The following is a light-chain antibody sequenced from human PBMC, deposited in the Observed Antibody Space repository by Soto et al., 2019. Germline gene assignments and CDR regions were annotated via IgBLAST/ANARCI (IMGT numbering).Light chain of an antibody. Sequence: DIQMTQSPSSLSAYVGDRVTITCRASQRISNYLNWYQQKPGKAPKLLIYAASSLQSGVPSRFSGSGSGTDFTLTISSLQPEDFTTYYCQQSYSSPITFGQGTRLEI. J-gene: IGKJ5*01. V-gene: IGKV1-39*01. CDR1: QRISNY. CDR2: AAS. CDR3: QQSYSSPIT.